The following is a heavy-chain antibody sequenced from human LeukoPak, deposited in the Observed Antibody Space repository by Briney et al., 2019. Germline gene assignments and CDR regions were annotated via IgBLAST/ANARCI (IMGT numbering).Heavy chain of an antibody. CDR1: GFTFSSYA. Sequence: PGGSLRLSCAASGFTFSSYAMSWVRQAPGQGREWVSAISGSGGSTYYADSVKGRFTISRDNSKNTLYLQMNSLRAEDTAVYYCAKDLDYYGSGSDPVFDYWGQGTLVTVSS. J-gene: IGHJ4*02. D-gene: IGHD3-10*01. CDR2: ISGSGGST. V-gene: IGHV3-23*01. CDR3: AKDLDYYGSGSDPVFDY.